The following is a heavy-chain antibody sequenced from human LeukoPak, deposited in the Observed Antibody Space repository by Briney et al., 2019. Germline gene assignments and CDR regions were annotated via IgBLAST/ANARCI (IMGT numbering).Heavy chain of an antibody. CDR3: AREGITMTVYYYYGMDV. V-gene: IGHV4-61*02. Sequence: SQTLSLTCTVSGGSISSGSYYWSWIRQPAGKGLEWIGRIYTSGSTNYNPSLKSRVTISVDTSKNQFSLKPSSVTAADTAVYYCAREGITMTVYYYYGMDVWGQGTTVTVSS. CDR1: GGSISSGSYY. J-gene: IGHJ6*02. D-gene: IGHD3-22*01. CDR2: IYTSGST.